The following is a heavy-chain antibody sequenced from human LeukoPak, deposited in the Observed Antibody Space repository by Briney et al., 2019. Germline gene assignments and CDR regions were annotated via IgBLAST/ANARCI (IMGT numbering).Heavy chain of an antibody. CDR1: GFTFTSYG. V-gene: IGHV3-21*01. CDR3: ARDEMYGSGSYAYFDY. Sequence: GGSLRLSYAASGFTFTSYGMNWVRQAPGKGLEWVSSISNTGGYIYYADSVKGRFTIPRDNAKNSLYLQLNSLRAEDTAVYFCARDEMYGSGSYAYFDYWGQGTLVTVSS. J-gene: IGHJ4*02. D-gene: IGHD3-10*01. CDR2: ISNTGGYI.